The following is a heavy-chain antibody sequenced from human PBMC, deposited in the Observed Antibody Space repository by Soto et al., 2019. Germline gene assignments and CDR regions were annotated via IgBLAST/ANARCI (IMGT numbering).Heavy chain of an antibody. D-gene: IGHD4-17*01. CDR3: ARIDNYGTFVTKTP. V-gene: IGHV1-18*01. CDR1: GYTFTSYG. CDR2: ISAYNGNT. Sequence: ASVKVSCKASGYTFTSYGISWVRQAPGQGLEWMGWISAYNGNTNYAQKLQGRVTMTTDTSTSTAYMELRSLRSDDTAVYYCARIDNYGTFVTKTPWGQGTLVTVSS. J-gene: IGHJ5*02.